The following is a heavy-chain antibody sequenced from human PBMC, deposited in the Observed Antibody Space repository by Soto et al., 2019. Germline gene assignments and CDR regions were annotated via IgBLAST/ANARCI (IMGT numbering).Heavy chain of an antibody. Sequence: GESLKISGKGSGYSFTIYCIGWVLQMPWKGLEWMGIIYPGDSDTRYSPSFQGQVTISADKSISTAYLQWSSLKASDTAMYYCARHRPLTGDPTVCDYWGQGTLVTVSS. J-gene: IGHJ4*02. CDR2: IYPGDSDT. V-gene: IGHV5-51*01. CDR3: ARHRPLTGDPTVCDY. D-gene: IGHD7-27*01. CDR1: GYSFTIYC.